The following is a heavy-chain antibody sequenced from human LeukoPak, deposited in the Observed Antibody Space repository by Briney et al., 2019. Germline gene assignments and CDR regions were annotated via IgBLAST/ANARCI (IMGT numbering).Heavy chain of an antibody. CDR3: ARVLRAPTQWYFEL. V-gene: IGHV4-59*01. J-gene: IGHJ2*01. Sequence: SETLSPTSTVSGGSISSYYWSWIRQPPGKGLEWIAYMYYSVASNYNPSLNTRVTISVDTSKNQFSLKLRSVTAADTAVYYCARVLRAPTQWYFELWGPETLCTASA. CDR1: GGSISSYY. CDR2: MYYSVAS.